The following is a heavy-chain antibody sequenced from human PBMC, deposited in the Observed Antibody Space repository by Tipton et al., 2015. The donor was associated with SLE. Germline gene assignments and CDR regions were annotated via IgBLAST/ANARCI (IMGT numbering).Heavy chain of an antibody. CDR2: IYYSGST. Sequence: LRLSCTVSGGSISGYYWSWIRQPPGKGLEWIGYIYYSGSTNYNPSVQSRVTISVDTSKSHFSLKMTSVTAADTAAYYCARAQGALRGPYYYYHGMDVWGQGTTVTVSS. CDR1: GGSISGYY. CDR3: ARAQGALRGPYYYYHGMDV. V-gene: IGHV4-59*01. J-gene: IGHJ6*02. D-gene: IGHD3-3*02.